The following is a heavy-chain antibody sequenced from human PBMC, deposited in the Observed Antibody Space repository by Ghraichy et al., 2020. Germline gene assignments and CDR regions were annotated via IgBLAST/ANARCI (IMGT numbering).Heavy chain of an antibody. V-gene: IGHV3-23*01. J-gene: IGHJ4*02. CDR3: AKVGVPMVVVPAAKVGDY. D-gene: IGHD2-2*01. Sequence: GGSLRLSCAASGFTFSSYAMSWVRQAPGKGLEWVSAISGSGGSTYYADSVKGRFTISRDNSKNTLYLQMNSLRAEDTAVYYCAKVGVPMVVVPAAKVGDYWGQGTLVTVSS. CDR2: ISGSGGST. CDR1: GFTFSSYA.